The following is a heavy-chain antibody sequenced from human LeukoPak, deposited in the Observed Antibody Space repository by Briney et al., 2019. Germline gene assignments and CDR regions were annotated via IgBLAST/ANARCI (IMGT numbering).Heavy chain of an antibody. CDR2: IFHTGST. V-gene: IGHV4-4*02. J-gene: IGHJ4*02. D-gene: IGHD2-15*01. CDR1: GTSISSGPW. CDR3: ASPSGASTW. Sequence: SETLSLTCAVSGTSISSGPWWSWVRQPPGKGLEWIGEIFHTGSTHYNPSLKSRATISLDKSKNQFSLKLSSVTAADTAVHYCASPSGASTWWGQGTLVTVSS.